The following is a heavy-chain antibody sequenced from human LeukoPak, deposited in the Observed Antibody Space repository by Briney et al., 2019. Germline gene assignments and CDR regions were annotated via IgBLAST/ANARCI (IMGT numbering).Heavy chain of an antibody. CDR3: AVDILTGYYAFDI. J-gene: IGHJ3*02. Sequence: GESLKISCKGSGYSFTSYWIGWVRQMPGKGLEWMGIIYPGDSDTRYSPSFQGQVTISADKSISTAYLQWSSLEASDTAMYYRAVDILTGYYAFDIWGQGTMVTVSS. CDR1: GYSFTSYW. D-gene: IGHD3-9*01. CDR2: IYPGDSDT. V-gene: IGHV5-51*01.